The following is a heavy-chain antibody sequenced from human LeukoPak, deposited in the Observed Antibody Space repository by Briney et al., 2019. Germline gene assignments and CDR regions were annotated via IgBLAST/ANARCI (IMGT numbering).Heavy chain of an antibody. CDR3: ARSERLLWFGELTIDNWFDP. V-gene: IGHV1-18*01. CDR2: ISAYNGNT. D-gene: IGHD3-10*01. J-gene: IGHJ5*02. Sequence: GASVKVSCKASGYTFTSYGISWVRQAPGQGLEWMGWISAYNGNTNYAQKLQGRVTMTTDTSTSTAYMELRSLTSDDTAVYYCARSERLLWFGELTIDNWFDPWGQGTLVTVSS. CDR1: GYTFTSYG.